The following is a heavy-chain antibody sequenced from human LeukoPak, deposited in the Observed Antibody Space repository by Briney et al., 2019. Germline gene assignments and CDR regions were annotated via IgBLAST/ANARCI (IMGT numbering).Heavy chain of an antibody. D-gene: IGHD6-19*01. CDR2: IWYDGSNK. Sequence: GGSLRLSCEASGFTFSSYGMHWVRQAPGKGLEWVAVIWYDGSNKYYADSVKGRFTISRDNSKNTLYLQMNSLRAEDTAVYYCAREKSVATPFDYWGQGTLVTVSS. V-gene: IGHV3-33*01. CDR3: AREKSVATPFDY. CDR1: GFTFSSYG. J-gene: IGHJ4*02.